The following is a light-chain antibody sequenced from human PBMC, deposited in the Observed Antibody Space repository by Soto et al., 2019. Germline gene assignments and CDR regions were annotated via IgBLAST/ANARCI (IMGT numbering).Light chain of an antibody. J-gene: IGKJ5*01. CDR3: QQSYSTPIT. Sequence: DIQMTQSPSSLSASVGDRVTITCRASQSISSYLNWYQQKQGKAPKLLIYAAASLQSGVPSRFSGSGSGTDFTLTISSLPPEDFATYYCQQSYSTPITFGQGTRLEIK. CDR2: AAA. V-gene: IGKV1-39*01. CDR1: QSISSY.